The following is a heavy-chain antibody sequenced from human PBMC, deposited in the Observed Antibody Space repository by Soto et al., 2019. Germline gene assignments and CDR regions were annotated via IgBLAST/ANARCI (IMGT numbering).Heavy chain of an antibody. D-gene: IGHD3-22*01. Sequence: SETLSLTCTVSGGSISSGDYYWSWIRQPPGKGLEWIAHIFSSGSTYYNPSLKSRITMSVDTSKNHFSLKVISVTAADTAMYYCARGRGYYYDSSGFNWFDPWGQGTLVTVSS. CDR1: GGSISSGDYY. J-gene: IGHJ5*02. V-gene: IGHV4-30-4*01. CDR3: ARGRGYYYDSSGFNWFDP. CDR2: IFSSGST.